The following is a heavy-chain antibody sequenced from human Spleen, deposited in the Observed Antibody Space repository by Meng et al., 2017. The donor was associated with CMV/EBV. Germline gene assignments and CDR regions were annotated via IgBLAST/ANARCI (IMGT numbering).Heavy chain of an antibody. D-gene: IGHD2-2*02. CDR3: ARGYCSGASCYIDD. CDR2: ISSSSSFI. J-gene: IGHJ4*02. V-gene: IGHV3-21*06. Sequence: GGSLRLSCAASGFTFSVYSMNWVRQAPGKGLEWVSSISSSSSFIYYADSVKGRFTISRDNAKNSLYLQMNGLGAEDTAVYYCARGYCSGASCYIDDWGQGTLVTVSS. CDR1: GFTFSVYS.